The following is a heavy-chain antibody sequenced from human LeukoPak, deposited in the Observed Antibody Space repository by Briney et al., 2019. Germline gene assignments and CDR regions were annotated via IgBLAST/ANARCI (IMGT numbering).Heavy chain of an antibody. Sequence: SSETLSLTCTVSGGSISSSYSYWGWIRQPPGKGLEWIGNIYYSGSTYYSPSLTSRVTVSVDTFENQFSLKLSSVTAADTAVYYCARAHSIASYYYGVDVWGQGTTVTVSS. CDR2: IYYSGST. CDR3: ARAHSIASYYYGVDV. CDR1: GGSISSSYSY. D-gene: IGHD2/OR15-2a*01. J-gene: IGHJ6*02. V-gene: IGHV4-39*07.